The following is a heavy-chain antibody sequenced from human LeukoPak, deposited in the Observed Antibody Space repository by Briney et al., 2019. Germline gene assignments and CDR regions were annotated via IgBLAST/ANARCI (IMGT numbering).Heavy chain of an antibody. V-gene: IGHV3-23*01. CDR1: GFTLSSYA. D-gene: IGHD6-19*01. Sequence: GGSLRLSCAASGFTLSSYAMSWVRQAPGKGLEWVSAISGSGGSTYSADSVKGRFTISRDNSKNTLYLQMNSLRAEDTAVYHCAKDLIQRQNFSGWYGVYWGQGALVTVSS. CDR2: ISGSGGST. CDR3: AKDLIQRQNFSGWYGVY. J-gene: IGHJ4*02.